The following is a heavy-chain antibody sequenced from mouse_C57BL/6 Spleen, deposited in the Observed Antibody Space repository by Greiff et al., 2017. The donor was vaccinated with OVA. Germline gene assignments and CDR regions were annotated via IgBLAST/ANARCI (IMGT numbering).Heavy chain of an antibody. V-gene: IGHV1-55*01. CDR1: GYTFTSYW. CDR3: ARGLIYYYGSSYRMDY. CDR2: IYPGSGST. J-gene: IGHJ4*01. D-gene: IGHD1-1*01. Sequence: VQLQQPGAELVKPGASVKMSCKASGYTFTSYWITWVKQRPGQGLEWIGDIYPGSGSTNYNEKFKSKATLTVDTSSSTAYMQLSSLTSEDSAVYYCARGLIYYYGSSYRMDYWGQGTSVTDSS.